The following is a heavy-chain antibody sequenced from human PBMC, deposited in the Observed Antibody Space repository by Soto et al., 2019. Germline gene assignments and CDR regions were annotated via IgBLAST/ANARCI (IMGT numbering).Heavy chain of an antibody. Sequence: SETLSLSCTVSGGSISSSSYYWGWIRQPPGKVLEWIGSMYYSGSTYYNPSLKSRVTIXXXXSXNXFXLXXXSVTXADTALYYCATLDPGIAYYFDYWGQGTLDTVSS. D-gene: IGHD3-16*02. V-gene: IGHV4-39*01. CDR3: ATLDPGIAYYFDY. CDR1: GGSISSSSYY. CDR2: MYYSGST. J-gene: IGHJ4*02.